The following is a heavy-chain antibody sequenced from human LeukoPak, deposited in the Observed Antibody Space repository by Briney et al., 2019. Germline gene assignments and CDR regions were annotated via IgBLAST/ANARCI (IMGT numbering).Heavy chain of an antibody. J-gene: IGHJ4*02. CDR3: AMAVAGMFYY. Sequence: SETLSLTCTVSGGSISSSSYYWGWIRQPPGKGLEWIGNVYYTGSTYNNPSLKSRVTISVDTSKNQFSLKLNSVTAADTAVYYCAMAVAGMFYYWGQGTLVTVSS. CDR1: GGSISSSSYY. CDR2: VYYTGST. D-gene: IGHD6-19*01. V-gene: IGHV4-39*01.